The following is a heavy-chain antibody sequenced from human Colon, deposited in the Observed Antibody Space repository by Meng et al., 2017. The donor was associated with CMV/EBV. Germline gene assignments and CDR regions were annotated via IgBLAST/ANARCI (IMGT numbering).Heavy chain of an antibody. J-gene: IGHJ6*02. CDR1: GFTFSSYW. Sequence: GESLKISCAASGFTFSSYWMSWVRQAPGKGLEWVANIKQDGSEKYYVDSVKGRFTISRDNAKNSLYLQMNSLRAEDTAVSYGARELTMVRGVIIRGFYYYYYGMDVWGQGTTVTVSS. CDR2: IKQDGSEK. V-gene: IGHV3-7*01. CDR3: ARELTMVRGVIIRGFYYYYYGMDV. D-gene: IGHD3-10*01.